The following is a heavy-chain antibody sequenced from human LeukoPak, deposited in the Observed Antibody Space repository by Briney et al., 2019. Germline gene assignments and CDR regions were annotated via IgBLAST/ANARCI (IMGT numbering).Heavy chain of an antibody. D-gene: IGHD6-6*01. V-gene: IGHV4-59*08. J-gene: IGHJ4*02. CDR1: GGSISSYY. CDR3: ARHEGKQLVFDY. CDR2: IYYSRST. Sequence: PSETLSLTCTVSGGSISSYYWSWIRQPPGKGLEWIGYIYYSRSTNYNPSLKSRVTISVDTSKNQFSLKLSSVTAADTAVYYCARHEGKQLVFDYWGQGTLVTVSS.